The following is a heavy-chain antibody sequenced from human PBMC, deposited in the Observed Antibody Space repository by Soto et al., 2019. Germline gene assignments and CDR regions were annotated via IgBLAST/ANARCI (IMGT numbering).Heavy chain of an antibody. J-gene: IGHJ6*02. V-gene: IGHV4-39*01. CDR2: MFYSGLT. D-gene: IGHD2-15*01. CDR3: APLTVSLSGPYGIHV. CDR1: GYSVSSSDYY. Sequence: PSETLSLTCSVSGYSVSSSDYYWAWIRQPPGKGLEWIGSMFYSGLTYYNPSLKSRATLSVNTYRNHFSVRLNSVTAADTAVYYCAPLTVSLSGPYGIHVWGQGTTVTVSS.